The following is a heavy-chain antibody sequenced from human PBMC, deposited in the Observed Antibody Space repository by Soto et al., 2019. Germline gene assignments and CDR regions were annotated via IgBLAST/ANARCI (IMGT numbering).Heavy chain of an antibody. Sequence: QVQLQESGPGLVKPAETLSLTCTVSGDSNSSYYWSWIRQPPGKGLEWIGYISYSGSTTYNPSLKSRLTIXLXTXRNQFSLALDSVTAADTAVYYCARARNFLTGSYKGGFYYFDYWGQGTLVTVSS. CDR2: ISYSGST. CDR3: ARARNFLTGSYKGGFYYFDY. J-gene: IGHJ4*02. V-gene: IGHV4-59*01. D-gene: IGHD3-9*01. CDR1: GDSNSSYY.